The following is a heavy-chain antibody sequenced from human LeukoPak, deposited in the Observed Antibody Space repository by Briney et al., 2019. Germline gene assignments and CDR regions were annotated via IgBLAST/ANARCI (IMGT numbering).Heavy chain of an antibody. CDR1: GFTFSSYA. CDR3: AKGSRYNWNDGDWFDP. D-gene: IGHD1-1*01. J-gene: IGHJ5*02. Sequence: GGSLRLSCAASGFTFSSYAMSWVRQAPGKGLEWVSAISGSGGSTYYADSVKGRFTISRDNSKNTLYLQMNSLRAEDTAVYYCAKGSRYNWNDGDWFDPWGQGTLVTVSS. CDR2: ISGSGGST. V-gene: IGHV3-23*01.